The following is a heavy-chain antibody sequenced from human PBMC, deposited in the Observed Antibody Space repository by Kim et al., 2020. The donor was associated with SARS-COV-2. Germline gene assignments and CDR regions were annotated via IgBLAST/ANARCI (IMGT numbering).Heavy chain of an antibody. CDR3: ARGNGMDV. J-gene: IGHJ6*02. CDR2: DGSRT. V-gene: IGHV3-74*01. Sequence: DGSRTIYADSVKGRFTIYRDNAKNTLDLQMNSLRAEDTAVYYCARGNGMDVWGQGTTVTVSS.